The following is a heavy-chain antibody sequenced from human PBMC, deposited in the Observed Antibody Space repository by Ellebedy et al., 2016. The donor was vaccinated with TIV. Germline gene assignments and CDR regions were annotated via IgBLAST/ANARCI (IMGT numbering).Heavy chain of an antibody. V-gene: IGHV1-46*01. CDR3: ARGIDSSGYYYARYFDY. CDR1: GNTFISYY. J-gene: IGHJ4*02. CDR2: INLGSGAT. D-gene: IGHD3-22*01. Sequence: ASVKVSXXASGNTFISYYMHWVRQAPGQGPEWLGVINLGSGATSYAQAFQGRITVTSDTSTNTVYMDLGSLRSDDTAVYYCARGIDSSGYYYARYFDYWGQGTLVTVSS.